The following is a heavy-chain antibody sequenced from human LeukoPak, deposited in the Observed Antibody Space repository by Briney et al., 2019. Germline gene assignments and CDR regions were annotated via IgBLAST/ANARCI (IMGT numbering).Heavy chain of an antibody. Sequence: KPSETLSLTCTVSGGSISSSSYYWGWIRQPPGKGLEWIGSIYYSGSTYYNPSLKSRVTISVDTSKNQFSLKLSSVTAADTAVYYCARHLEYDYFDYWGQGTLVTVSS. V-gene: IGHV4-39*01. D-gene: IGHD2/OR15-2a*01. CDR1: GGSISSSSYY. J-gene: IGHJ4*02. CDR2: IYYSGST. CDR3: ARHLEYDYFDY.